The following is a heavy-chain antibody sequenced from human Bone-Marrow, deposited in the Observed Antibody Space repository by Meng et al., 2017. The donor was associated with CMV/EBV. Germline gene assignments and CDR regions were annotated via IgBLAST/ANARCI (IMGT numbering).Heavy chain of an antibody. J-gene: IGHJ3*02. D-gene: IGHD3-3*01. CDR1: GGTFSSYA. CDR3: ATTTHNTFWSGYWGDAFAI. CDR2: IIPIFGTA. V-gene: IGHV1-69*05. Sequence: SVKVSCKASGGTFSSYAISWVRQAPGQGLEWMGGIIPIFGTANYAQKFQGRVTITTDESTSTAYMELSSLRSEDTAVYYCATTTHNTFWSGYWGDAFAIRGQGTMVTF.